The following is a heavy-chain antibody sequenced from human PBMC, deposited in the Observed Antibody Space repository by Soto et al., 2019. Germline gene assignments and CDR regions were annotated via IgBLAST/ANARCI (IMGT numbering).Heavy chain of an antibody. D-gene: IGHD6-19*01. V-gene: IGHV3-7*01. CDR2: IKQDGSEK. J-gene: IGHJ6*03. CDR1: GLTFSSYW. Sequence: PGGSLILSCASSGLTFSSYWMSWVRQAPRKGLEWETNIKQDGSEKYYVDSVKGLFTISRDNAKNSLYLQINSLRAEDTAVYYCAREAADLPIAVAGTGYYYYMDVWGKGTTVTVSS. CDR3: AREAADLPIAVAGTGYYYYMDV.